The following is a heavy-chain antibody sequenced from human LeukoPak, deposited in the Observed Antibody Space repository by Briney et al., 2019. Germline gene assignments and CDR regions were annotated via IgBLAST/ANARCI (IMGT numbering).Heavy chain of an antibody. CDR3: ARVGYCSSTSCYGSDAFDI. J-gene: IGHJ3*02. V-gene: IGHV4-31*03. Sequence: SETLSLTCTVSGGSISSAAYFWSWIRPHPGKGLECIGYISYRGITHYNPSLKSRVAMSLDTSKNQFSLTLSSVTAADSALYYCARVGYCSSTSCYGSDAFDIWGQGTMVTVSS. CDR1: GGSISSAAYF. CDR2: ISYRGIT. D-gene: IGHD2-2*01.